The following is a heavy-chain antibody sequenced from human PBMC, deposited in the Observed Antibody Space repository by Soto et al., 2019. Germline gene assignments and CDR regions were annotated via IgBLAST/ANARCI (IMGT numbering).Heavy chain of an antibody. V-gene: IGHV4-39*01. CDR3: ARRDELGFDY. D-gene: IGHD7-27*01. J-gene: IGHJ4*02. CDR1: GGSIRSSSYYY. Sequence: PSETLSLTCTVSGGSIRSSSYYYWAWIRQPPGKGLKWIGSINYSGSTYYNPSLKSQVTISVDTSKNQFSLRLSYVTAADTAVYYCARRDELGFDYWGQGTLVTSPQ. CDR2: INYSGST.